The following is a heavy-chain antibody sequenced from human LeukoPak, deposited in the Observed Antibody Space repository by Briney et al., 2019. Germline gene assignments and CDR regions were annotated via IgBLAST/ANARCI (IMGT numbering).Heavy chain of an antibody. D-gene: IGHD5-18*01. J-gene: IGHJ4*02. CDR1: GYTFTGYY. Sequence: ASVKVSCKASGYTFTGYYMHWVRQAPGQGLEWMGWINPNSGGTNYAQKFQGRVTMTRDTSISTAYMELSSLRSEDTAVYYCARDQQLWSGYFDYWGQGTLVTVSS. CDR3: ARDQQLWSGYFDY. CDR2: INPNSGGT. V-gene: IGHV1-2*02.